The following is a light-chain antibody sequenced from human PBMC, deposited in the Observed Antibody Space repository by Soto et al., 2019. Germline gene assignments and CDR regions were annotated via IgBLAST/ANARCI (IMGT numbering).Light chain of an antibody. Sequence: DIQMTQSPSSLSASVGERVTITCRASQGIGNDLGWFQQKPGKAPKRLIYGASSLQSGVPSRFSGSGSGTEFTLTISSLQPEDFATYYCLQHNSYPLAFGGGTKVE. V-gene: IGKV1-17*01. CDR1: QGIGND. CDR3: LQHNSYPLA. J-gene: IGKJ4*01. CDR2: GAS.